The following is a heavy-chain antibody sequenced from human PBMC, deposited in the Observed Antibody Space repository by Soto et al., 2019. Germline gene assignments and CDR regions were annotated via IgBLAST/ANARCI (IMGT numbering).Heavy chain of an antibody. D-gene: IGHD3-9*01. Sequence: SETLSLTCTVSGGSISSYYWSWIRQPPGKGLEWIGYIYYSGSTNYNPSLKSRVTISVDTSKNQFSLKLSSVTAADTAVYYCARAQSYYDILTGYYGFDPWGQGTLVTVSS. V-gene: IGHV4-59*01. CDR1: GGSISSYY. CDR2: IYYSGST. J-gene: IGHJ5*02. CDR3: ARAQSYYDILTGYYGFDP.